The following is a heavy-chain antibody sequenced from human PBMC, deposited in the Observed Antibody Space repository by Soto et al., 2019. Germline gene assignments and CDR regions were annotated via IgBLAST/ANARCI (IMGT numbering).Heavy chain of an antibody. Sequence: GGSLRLSCAASGFTFSNAWMSWVRQAPGKGLEWVGRIKSKTDGGTTDYAAPVKGRFTISRDDSKNTLYLQMNSLKTEDTAVYYCTTDLLPYYGDYVSVAQFDYWGQGTLVTVSS. CDR2: IKSKTDGGTT. J-gene: IGHJ4*02. CDR1: GFTFSNAW. V-gene: IGHV3-15*01. D-gene: IGHD4-17*01. CDR3: TTDLLPYYGDYVSVAQFDY.